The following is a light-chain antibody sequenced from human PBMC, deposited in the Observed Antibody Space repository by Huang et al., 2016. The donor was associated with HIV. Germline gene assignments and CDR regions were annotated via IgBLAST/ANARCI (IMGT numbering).Light chain of an antibody. Sequence: ETVMTQSPATLSVSPGQRVTLSCRATRSVSTNLAWYQQRNGQAPRLLIYGSATRAPGIPARFSGSGSGTDFSLTISSLQSEDFALYYCHQYNNWLLSFGGGTRV. J-gene: IGKJ4*01. CDR3: HQYNNWLLS. CDR2: GSA. V-gene: IGKV3-15*01. CDR1: RSVSTN.